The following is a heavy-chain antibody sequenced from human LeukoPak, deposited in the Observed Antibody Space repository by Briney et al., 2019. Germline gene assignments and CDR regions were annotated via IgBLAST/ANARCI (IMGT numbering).Heavy chain of an antibody. Sequence: PGGSLRLSCGVSGFNFRTYSMDWVRQAPGKGLQWVSYISAEGATIYYAEDVRGRFTISRDDAKNSLYLDMSNLRVDDTAVYYCARDRVGTKGDYWGQGTLVTVS. CDR1: GFNFRTYS. V-gene: IGHV3-48*01. CDR3: ARDRVGTKGDY. J-gene: IGHJ4*02. CDR2: ISAEGATI. D-gene: IGHD1-26*01.